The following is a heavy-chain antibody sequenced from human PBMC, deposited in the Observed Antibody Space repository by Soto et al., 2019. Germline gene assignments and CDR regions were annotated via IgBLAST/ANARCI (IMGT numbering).Heavy chain of an antibody. CDR2: ISGSGGST. CDR3: ARVQQQLVPEYYYYYYGMDV. CDR1: GVSVNIYA. Sequence: HGCCMELSSAASGVSVNIYAMAVVRQATGKGLEWVSAISGSGGSTYYADSVKGRFTISRDNSKNTLYLQMNSLRAEDTAVYYCARVQQQLVPEYYYYYYGMDVWAQGTTVTVSS. J-gene: IGHJ6*02. V-gene: IGHV3-23*01. D-gene: IGHD6-13*01.